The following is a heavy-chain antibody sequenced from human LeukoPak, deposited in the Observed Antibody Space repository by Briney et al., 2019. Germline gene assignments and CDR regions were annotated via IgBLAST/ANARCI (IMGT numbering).Heavy chain of an antibody. CDR3: AREVVTIFGVATRRGFDY. Sequence: TSSETLSLTCTVSGGSISSDGYYWSWIRQHPGKGLEWIGYIYYSGSTYYNPSLKSRVTISVDTSKNQFSLKLSSVTAADTAVYYCAREVVTIFGVATRRGFDYWGQGTLVTVSS. V-gene: IGHV4-31*03. CDR1: GGSISSDGYY. CDR2: IYYSGST. D-gene: IGHD3-3*01. J-gene: IGHJ4*02.